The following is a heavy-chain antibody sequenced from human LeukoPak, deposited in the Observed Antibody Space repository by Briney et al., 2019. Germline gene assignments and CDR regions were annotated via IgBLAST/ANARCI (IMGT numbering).Heavy chain of an antibody. Sequence: GASVKVSCKASGGTFSRYAISWVRQAPGQGLEWMGGIIPIFGTANYAQKFQGRVTITADESTSTAYMELSSLRSEDTAVYYCARERAAGNFFDIWGQGTMVTVSS. J-gene: IGHJ3*02. V-gene: IGHV1-69*13. CDR3: ARERAAGNFFDI. CDR2: IIPIFGTA. CDR1: GGTFSRYA. D-gene: IGHD6-13*01.